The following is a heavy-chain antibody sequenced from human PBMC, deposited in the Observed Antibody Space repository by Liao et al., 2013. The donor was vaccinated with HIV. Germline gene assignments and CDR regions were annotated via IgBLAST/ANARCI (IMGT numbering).Heavy chain of an antibody. CDR3: AARITISGVAIPHALDV. Sequence: QMQLQESGPGLVKPSETLSLICAVSGGSINNHYWNWIRQPAGRGLEWIGRIYTSGNTNYNPSLKSRVTMSVDTSKNQVSLKVTSVTAADTAVYYCAARITISGVAIPHALDVWGRGRMVAVSS. V-gene: IGHV4-4*07. J-gene: IGHJ3*01. CDR2: IYTSGNT. D-gene: IGHD3-3*01. CDR1: GGSINNHY.